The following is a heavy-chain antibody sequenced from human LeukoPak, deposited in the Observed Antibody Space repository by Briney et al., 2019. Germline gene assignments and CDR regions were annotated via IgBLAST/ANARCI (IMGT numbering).Heavy chain of an antibody. J-gene: IGHJ5*02. Sequence: PSQTLSLTCTVSGGSISSGGYYWSWIRQHPGTGLEWIGYIYYSGSTYYNPSLKSRVTISVDTSKNQFSLKLGSVTAADTAVYYCARGGIGATMVRGVPSPGNWFDPWGQGTLVTVSS. D-gene: IGHD3-10*01. V-gene: IGHV4-31*03. CDR3: ARGGIGATMVRGVPSPGNWFDP. CDR2: IYYSGST. CDR1: GGSISSGGYY.